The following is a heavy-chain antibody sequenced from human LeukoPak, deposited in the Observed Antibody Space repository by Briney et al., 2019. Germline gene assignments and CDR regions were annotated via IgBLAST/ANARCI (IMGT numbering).Heavy chain of an antibody. CDR2: IYHSGST. D-gene: IGHD5-24*01. CDR1: GGSISSSSYY. Sequence: SETLSLTCSVSGGSISSSSYYWGWIRQPPGKGLEWIGSIYHSGSTYYNPSLKSRVTISVDTSKNQFSLKLSSVTAADTAVYYCARKGDGYNPGFWGQGTLVTVSS. V-gene: IGHV4-39*07. J-gene: IGHJ4*02. CDR3: ARKGDGYNPGF.